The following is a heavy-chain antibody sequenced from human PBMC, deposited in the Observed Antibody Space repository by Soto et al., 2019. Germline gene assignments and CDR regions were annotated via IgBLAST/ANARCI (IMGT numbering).Heavy chain of an antibody. J-gene: IGHJ6*02. D-gene: IGHD6-13*01. CDR1: GFTFSSYG. V-gene: IGHV3-33*01. CDR3: ARDRGAVAGPRDYYGMDV. Sequence: QVQLVESGGGVVQPGRSLRLSCAASGFTFSSYGMHWVRQAPGKGLEWVAVIWYDGTNKYYADSVKGRFTISRDNSKNTLYLQMNSLRAEDTDVYYGARDRGAVAGPRDYYGMDVWGQGTTVTVSS. CDR2: IWYDGTNK.